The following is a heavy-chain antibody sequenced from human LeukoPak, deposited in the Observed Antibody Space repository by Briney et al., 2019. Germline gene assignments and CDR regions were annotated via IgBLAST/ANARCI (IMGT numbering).Heavy chain of an antibody. CDR2: IYYSGST. D-gene: IGHD6-19*01. CDR1: GGSISSYY. Sequence: SETLSLTCTVSGGSISSYYWSWIWQPPGKGLEWIGYIYYSGSTNYNPSLKSRVTISVDTSKNQFSLKLSSVTAADTAVYYCARAVAQPVGWFDPWGQGTLVTVSS. CDR3: ARAVAQPVGWFDP. V-gene: IGHV4-59*01. J-gene: IGHJ5*02.